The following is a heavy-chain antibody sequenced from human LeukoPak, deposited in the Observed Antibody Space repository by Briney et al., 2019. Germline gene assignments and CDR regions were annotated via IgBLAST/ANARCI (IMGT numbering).Heavy chain of an antibody. J-gene: IGHJ4*02. CDR2: INSDGSST. CDR3: ATSRTFDY. V-gene: IGHV3-74*01. Sequence: PGGSLRLSCAASGFTFSSYRMHWVRQSPGKGLVWVSGINSDGSSTSYADSVKGRFTISRDNAKNTVYLQMNSLRAEDTAVYHCATSRTFDYWGQGTLVTVSS. CDR1: GFTFSSYR.